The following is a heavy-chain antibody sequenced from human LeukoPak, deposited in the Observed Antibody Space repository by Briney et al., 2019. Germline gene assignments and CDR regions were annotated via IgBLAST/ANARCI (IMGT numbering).Heavy chain of an antibody. D-gene: IGHD6-19*01. CDR3: AKGGPVAADPRYFQH. V-gene: IGHV3-23*01. Sequence: GGSLRLSCAASGFTFSTYAMSWVRQAPGKGLEWVSAISGSGGSTYYADSVEGRFTISRDNSKNTLYLQMNSLRAEDTAVYYCAKGGPVAADPRYFQHWGQGTLVTVSS. J-gene: IGHJ1*01. CDR2: ISGSGGST. CDR1: GFTFSTYA.